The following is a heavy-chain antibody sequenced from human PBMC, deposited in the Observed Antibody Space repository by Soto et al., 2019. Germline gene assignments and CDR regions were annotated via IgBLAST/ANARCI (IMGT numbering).Heavy chain of an antibody. CDR1: GFTFSSYA. V-gene: IGHV3-30-3*01. CDR3: ATELLLFGELNTGMDV. Sequence: GGSLRLSCAASGFTFSSYAMHWVRQAPGKGLEWVAVISYDGSNKYYADSVKGRFTISRDNSKNTLYLQMNSLRAEDTAVYYCATELLLFGELNTGMDVCGQGNTLTV. D-gene: IGHD3-10*01. CDR2: ISYDGSNK. J-gene: IGHJ6*02.